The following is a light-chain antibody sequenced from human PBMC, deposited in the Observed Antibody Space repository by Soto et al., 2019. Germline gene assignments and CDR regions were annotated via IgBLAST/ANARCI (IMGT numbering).Light chain of an antibody. CDR1: QSVSSN. Sequence: EIVMTQSPATLSVSPGERATLSCRANQSVSSNLAWYQQKPGQAPRLLISGASTRATGIPDRFSGSGSGTEFTLTISSLQSEDFAVYYCQQYGNLPYTFGPGTKLEIK. CDR2: GAS. J-gene: IGKJ2*01. CDR3: QQYGNLPYT. V-gene: IGKV3-15*01.